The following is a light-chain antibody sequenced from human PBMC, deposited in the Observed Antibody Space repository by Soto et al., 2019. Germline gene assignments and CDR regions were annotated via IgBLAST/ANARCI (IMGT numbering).Light chain of an antibody. CDR2: DAS. CDR3: QQYGGSPRT. CDR1: QSVSSSS. V-gene: IGKV3-20*01. Sequence: EILLTQSPRTLSLSPGERATLSWRPSQSVSSSSLAWYQQKRGQAPSLLIHDASSRATGIPDRFSGSGSGTDFTLTISRLEPEDFAVYYCQQYGGSPRTFGQGTKVE. J-gene: IGKJ1*01.